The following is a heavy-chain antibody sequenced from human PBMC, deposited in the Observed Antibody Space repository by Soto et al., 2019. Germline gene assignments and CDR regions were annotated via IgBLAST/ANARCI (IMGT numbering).Heavy chain of an antibody. D-gene: IGHD3-3*01. V-gene: IGHV4-34*01. J-gene: IGHJ5*02. CDR1: GGSFSGYY. CDR3: ARGGRGIFGAGRWFDP. CDR2: INHSGST. Sequence: QVQLQQWGAGLLKPSETLSLTCAVYGGSFSGYYWSWIRQPPGKGLEWIGEINHSGSTNYNPSLKSRVTISADTSKNQFSLKLSSVTAADTAVYYCARGGRGIFGAGRWFDPWGQGTLVTVSS.